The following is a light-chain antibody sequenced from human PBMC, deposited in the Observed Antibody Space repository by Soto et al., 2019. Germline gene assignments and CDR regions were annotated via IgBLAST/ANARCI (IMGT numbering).Light chain of an antibody. J-gene: IGLJ3*02. CDR2: NTN. Sequence: QTVVTQEPSFSLSPGGTVTLTCGLSSGPVFTPSYPNWYQQTPGQAPRTLIFNTNTRSSGVPDRCSGSILGDKAALTITGAQADDDSYYYCLLYLGGGIWVFGGGTKLTVL. CDR1: SGPVFTPSY. CDR3: LLYLGGGIWV. V-gene: IGLV8-61*01.